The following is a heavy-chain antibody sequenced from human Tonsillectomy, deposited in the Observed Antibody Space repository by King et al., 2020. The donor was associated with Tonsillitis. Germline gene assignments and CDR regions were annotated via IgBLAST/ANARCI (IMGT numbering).Heavy chain of an antibody. V-gene: IGHV5-51*03. CDR1: GYTFARFW. CDR2: IYPGDSDT. J-gene: IGHJ6*04. CDR3: ARLVRSGEPGRGYYRMDV. D-gene: IGHD7-27*01. Sequence: QLVQSGAEVKKPGESLKISCQGSGYTFARFWIGWVRQMPGKGLEWMGLIYPGDSDTRYSPSFQGQVTISADKSNSVAYLQWSSLEASDTAMYFCARLVRSGEPGRGYYRMDVWGIGTSVTVSS.